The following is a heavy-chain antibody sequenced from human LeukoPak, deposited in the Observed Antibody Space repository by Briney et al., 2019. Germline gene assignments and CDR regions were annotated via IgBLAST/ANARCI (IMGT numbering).Heavy chain of an antibody. Sequence: GGSLRLSCEASGFTFSHFGMHWVRQAPGKGLESVSRINTDGTVTTYADSVKGRFTASRDNADNTMFLQMNGVRDEDTAVYYCATKQWLAPPPDSWGQGTPVTVSS. CDR3: ATKQWLAPPPDS. J-gene: IGHJ4*02. CDR1: GFTFSHFG. V-gene: IGHV3-74*01. D-gene: IGHD6-19*01. CDR2: INTDGTVT.